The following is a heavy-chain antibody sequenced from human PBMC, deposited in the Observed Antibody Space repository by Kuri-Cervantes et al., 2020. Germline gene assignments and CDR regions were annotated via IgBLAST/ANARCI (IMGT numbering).Heavy chain of an antibody. V-gene: IGHV3-30-3*01. CDR2: ISYDGSNK. Sequence: GGSLRLSCAASGLTVSSNYMSWVRQAPGKGLEWVAVISYDGSNKYYADSVKGRFTISRDNSKNTLYLQMNSLRAEDTAVYYCARARGGDYWGQGTLVTVSS. J-gene: IGHJ4*02. CDR3: ARARGGDY. CDR1: GLTVSSNY. D-gene: IGHD3-16*01.